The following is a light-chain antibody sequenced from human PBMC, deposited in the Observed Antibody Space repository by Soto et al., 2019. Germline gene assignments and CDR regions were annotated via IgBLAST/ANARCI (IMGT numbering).Light chain of an antibody. CDR3: QQYDSSVLT. CDR1: QSVRSNY. Sequence: EIVLTQSPGTLSLSPGERATLSCRASQSVRSNYLAWYQRKPGQAPRLLIYGTSSRATGIPDRFSGSGSGTEFTLTISRREPEDFAVYYCQQYDSSVLTFGGGTNVEL. V-gene: IGKV3-20*01. J-gene: IGKJ4*01. CDR2: GTS.